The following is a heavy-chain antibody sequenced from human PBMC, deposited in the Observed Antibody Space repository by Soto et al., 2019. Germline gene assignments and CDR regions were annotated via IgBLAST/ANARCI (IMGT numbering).Heavy chain of an antibody. J-gene: IGHJ4*02. D-gene: IGHD6-13*01. CDR3: ARVGGIWQQLVPY. CDR2: INPRGGST. CDR1: GYTFTSYY. Sequence: QVQLVQSGAEVKKPGASVKVSCKASGYTFTSYYMHWVRQAPGQGLEWMGIINPRGGSTSYAQKFQGRVTMARDTSTSTVYMELSSLRSEDTAVYYCARVGGIWQQLVPYWGQGTLVTVSS. V-gene: IGHV1-46*01.